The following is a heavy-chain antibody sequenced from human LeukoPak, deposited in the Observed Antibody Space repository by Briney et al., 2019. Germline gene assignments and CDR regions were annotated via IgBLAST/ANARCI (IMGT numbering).Heavy chain of an antibody. D-gene: IGHD3-22*01. J-gene: IGHJ5*02. CDR1: GGTFSSYP. Sequence: SVKVSCKASGGTFSSYPINWVRQTPGQGLEWLGGIIPMFGAANYAQNFEGRVTITADESTSTAYMELRSLRSEDTAVYYCARDFDYYDNRGVGGLDPWGQGTLVTVSS. CDR3: ARDFDYYDNRGVGGLDP. CDR2: IIPMFGAA. V-gene: IGHV1-69*13.